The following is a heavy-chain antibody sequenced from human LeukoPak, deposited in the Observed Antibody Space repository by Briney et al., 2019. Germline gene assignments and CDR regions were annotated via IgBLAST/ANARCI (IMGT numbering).Heavy chain of an antibody. J-gene: IGHJ3*02. CDR1: GYTFTSSW. CDR3: ARHVYSSGPFDAFDI. D-gene: IGHD6-19*01. Sequence: GESLKISCTGSGYTFTSSWIVWVRQMPGKGLEWMGIIYPGDSDTRYSPSFQGRVTISADKSISTAYLQWSSLKAPDTAMYYCARHVYSSGPFDAFDIWGQGTMVTVSS. CDR2: IYPGDSDT. V-gene: IGHV5-51*01.